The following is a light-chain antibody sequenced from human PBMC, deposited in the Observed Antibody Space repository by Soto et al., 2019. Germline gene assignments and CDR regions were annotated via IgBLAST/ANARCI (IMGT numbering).Light chain of an antibody. CDR1: SSDVGGYNY. J-gene: IGLJ3*02. V-gene: IGLV2-14*01. CDR3: SSYTSSSTPCV. Sequence: QSALTQPASVSGSPGQSITISRTGTSSDVGGYNYVTWYQQHPGKAPKLMIYDVSNRPSGVSNRFSGSKSGNTASLTISGLQAEVEADYYCSSYTSSSTPCVFGGGTKLTVL. CDR2: DVS.